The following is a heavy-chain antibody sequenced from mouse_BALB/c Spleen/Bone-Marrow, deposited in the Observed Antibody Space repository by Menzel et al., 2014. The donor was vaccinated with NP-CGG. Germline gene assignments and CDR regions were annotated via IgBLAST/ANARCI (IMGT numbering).Heavy chain of an antibody. V-gene: IGHV1S34*01. D-gene: IGHD1-1*01. CDR3: ARGYGSSIRGAVDY. CDR1: GYSFIGYY. Sequence: LVKTGASVKISCKASGYSFIGYYMYWVKQSHGKSLEWIGYISCYNGATSYNQKFKGKATFTVDTSSSTGYMQFNSLTTEDSAVYHCARGYGSSIRGAVDYWGQGTSVTVSS. J-gene: IGHJ4*01. CDR2: ISCYNGAT.